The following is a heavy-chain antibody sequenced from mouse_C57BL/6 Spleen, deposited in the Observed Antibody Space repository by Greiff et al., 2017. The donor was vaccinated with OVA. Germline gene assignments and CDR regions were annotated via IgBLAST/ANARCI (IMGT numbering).Heavy chain of an antibody. J-gene: IGHJ3*01. CDR2: LFPGSGST. Sequence: VQVVESGPELVKPGASVKISCKASGYTFTDYYINWVKQRPGQGLEWIGWLFPGSGSTYYNEKFKGKATLTVDQSSSTAYMLLSSLTSEDSAVYFCARYGLGQGFAYWGQGTLVTVAA. D-gene: IGHD4-1*01. CDR1: GYTFTDYY. CDR3: ARYGLGQGFAY. V-gene: IGHV1-75*01.